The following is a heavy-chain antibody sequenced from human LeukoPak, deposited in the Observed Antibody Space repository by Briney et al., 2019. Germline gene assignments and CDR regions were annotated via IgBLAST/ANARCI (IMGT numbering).Heavy chain of an antibody. CDR3: ARLLAAPYYINY. Sequence: GESLKISCKGSGYKFTIYWIAWVRQMPGQGLEWLGIIYPRDSDTRYSPSFQGQVTISVDTSTDTAYLQWSSLKASDTAMYYCARLLAAPYYINYWGQGTLVTVSS. CDR1: GYKFTIYW. J-gene: IGHJ4*02. V-gene: IGHV5-51*01. D-gene: IGHD6-25*01. CDR2: IYPRDSDT.